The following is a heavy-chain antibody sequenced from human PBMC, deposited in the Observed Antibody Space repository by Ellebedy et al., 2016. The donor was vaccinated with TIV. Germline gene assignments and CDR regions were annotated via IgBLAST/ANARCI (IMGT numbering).Heavy chain of an antibody. CDR2: ISSSGTT. CDR1: GVSIANYY. Sequence: SETLSLTCTVSGVSIANYYWSWIRQPPGKGLEWIGYISSSGTTNYSPSLKSRVTISVDTSKNQFSLKLKSVTSDDTAVYSCARTFKERLGGGTRHWVLDYWGQGSLVTASS. J-gene: IGHJ4*02. D-gene: IGHD3-16*01. V-gene: IGHV4-59*01. CDR3: ARTFKERLGGGTRHWVLDY.